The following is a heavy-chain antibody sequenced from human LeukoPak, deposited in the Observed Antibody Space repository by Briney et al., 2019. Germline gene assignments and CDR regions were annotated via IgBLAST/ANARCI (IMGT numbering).Heavy chain of an antibody. CDR3: ARARGYSWIDS. CDR2: ISYDGSNK. CDR1: GFVVSSYA. J-gene: IGHJ5*01. Sequence: GGSLRLSCAASGFVVSSYAMHWVRQAPGKGLEWVAVISYDGSNKYYADSVKGRFTIFRDNSKNTLYLQMNSLRAEDTAVYYCARARGYSWIDSWGQGTLVTVSS. V-gene: IGHV3-30-3*01. D-gene: IGHD3-10*01.